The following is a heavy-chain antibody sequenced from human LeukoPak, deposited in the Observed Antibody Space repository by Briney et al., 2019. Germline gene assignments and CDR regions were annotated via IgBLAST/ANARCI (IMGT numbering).Heavy chain of an antibody. CDR1: GFTFSNYA. CDR2: ITGSGGST. J-gene: IGHJ4*02. CDR3: AKDKGDFWSGHHY. D-gene: IGHD3-3*01. Sequence: GGYLRLSCAASGFTFSNYAMSWVRQAPGQGLEWVSSITGSGGSTYYADSVKGRFTISRDNSKNTLYLQMSSLRAEDTAVYYCAKDKGDFWSGHHYWGQGTLVTVSS. V-gene: IGHV3-23*01.